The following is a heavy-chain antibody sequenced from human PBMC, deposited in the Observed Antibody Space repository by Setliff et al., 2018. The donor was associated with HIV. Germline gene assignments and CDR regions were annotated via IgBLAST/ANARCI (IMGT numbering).Heavy chain of an antibody. CDR3: ARLARGLPAFDI. V-gene: IGHV3-23*01. CDR2: ISGSGAST. CDR1: GFTFSNYA. D-gene: IGHD3-3*02. J-gene: IGHJ3*02. Sequence: GGSLRLSCAASGFTFSNYAMIWVRQAPGKGLEWVSSISGSGASTYYADSVRGRFTISRHKSKNTVFLQMLSLRAEDTAVYYCARLARGLPAFDIWGQGTMVTVSS.